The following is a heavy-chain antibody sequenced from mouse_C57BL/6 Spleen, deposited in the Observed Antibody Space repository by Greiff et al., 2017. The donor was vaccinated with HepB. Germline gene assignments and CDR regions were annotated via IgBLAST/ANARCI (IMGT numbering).Heavy chain of an antibody. CDR1: GFTFTDYY. J-gene: IGHJ3*01. CDR2: IRNKANGYTT. V-gene: IGHV7-3*01. Sequence: EVKVVESGGGLVQPGGSLSLSCAASGFTFTDYYMSWVRQPPGKALEWLGFIRNKANGYTTEYSFSVKGRFTISRDNSQSILYLQMNALRAEDSATYYCARSARDRDDGFAYWGQGTLVTVSA. CDR3: ARSARDRDDGFAY. D-gene: IGHD3-3*01.